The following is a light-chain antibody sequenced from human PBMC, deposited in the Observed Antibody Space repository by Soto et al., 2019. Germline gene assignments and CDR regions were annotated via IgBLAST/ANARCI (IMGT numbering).Light chain of an antibody. CDR2: LNSDGSH. CDR1: SGHSSYA. Sequence: QSVLTQSPSASASLGASVKLTCTLSSGHSSYAIAWHQQQPEKGPRYLMKLNSDGSHSKGDGIHDRFSGSSSGAERYLTISSLQSEDEADYYCQTWGTGTVVFGGGTQLTVL. CDR3: QTWGTGTVV. V-gene: IGLV4-69*01. J-gene: IGLJ2*01.